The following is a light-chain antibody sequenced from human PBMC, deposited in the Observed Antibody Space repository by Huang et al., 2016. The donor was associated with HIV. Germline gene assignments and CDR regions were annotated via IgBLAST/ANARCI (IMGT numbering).Light chain of an antibody. CDR1: QSFSSS. J-gene: IGKJ2*01. Sequence: DIQMTQSPSSLSASVGDRVTISCRSSQSFSSSLNWYQQRPGKAPKRLIYAASSLQSGVTSRFSGSGSGTDFSLTINSLQPEDFATYYCQQSDSTPYTFGQGTKLEIK. V-gene: IGKV1-39*01. CDR3: QQSDSTPYT. CDR2: AAS.